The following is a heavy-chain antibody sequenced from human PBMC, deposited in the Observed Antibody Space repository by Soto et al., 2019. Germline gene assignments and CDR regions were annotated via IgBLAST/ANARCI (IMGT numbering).Heavy chain of an antibody. Sequence: GGSLRLACAASGFTFDDYVMHWKRQAPGKGLEWVSGISWNSGSIGYADSVKGRFTISRDNAKNSLYLQMNSLRAEDTALYYCAKDEGYCSSTSCLGSDAFDIWGQGTMVTLSS. J-gene: IGHJ3*02. D-gene: IGHD2-2*01. V-gene: IGHV3-9*01. CDR2: ISWNSGSI. CDR1: GFTFDDYV. CDR3: AKDEGYCSSTSCLGSDAFDI.